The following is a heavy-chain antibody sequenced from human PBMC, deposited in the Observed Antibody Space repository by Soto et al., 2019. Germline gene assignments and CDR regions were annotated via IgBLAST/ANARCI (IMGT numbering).Heavy chain of an antibody. D-gene: IGHD1-26*01. V-gene: IGHV3-48*03. J-gene: IGHJ5*02. CDR3: ASLYSGSYSPPYNWFDP. CDR2: ISSSGSTI. Sequence: PGGSLRLSCAASGFTFSSYEMNWVRQSPGKGLEWVSYISSSGSTIYYADSVKGRFTISRDNAKNSLHLQMNSLRAEDTAVYYCASLYSGSYSPPYNWFDPWGQGTLVTVSS. CDR1: GFTFSSYE.